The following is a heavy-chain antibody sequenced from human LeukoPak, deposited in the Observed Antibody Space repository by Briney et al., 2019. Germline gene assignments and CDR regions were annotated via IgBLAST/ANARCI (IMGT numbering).Heavy chain of an antibody. CDR3: ASASRSGYDDH. J-gene: IGHJ4*02. CDR1: GFTFSSYW. Sequence: PGGSLRLSXAASGFTFSSYWMHWVCQVPGKGLVWVSRINPDGSSATYADSVKGRFTISRDNAKNTLYLQMNSLSAEDTAVCYSASASRSGYDDHWGQGTLVTVST. V-gene: IGHV3-74*01. CDR2: INPDGSSA. D-gene: IGHD3-3*01.